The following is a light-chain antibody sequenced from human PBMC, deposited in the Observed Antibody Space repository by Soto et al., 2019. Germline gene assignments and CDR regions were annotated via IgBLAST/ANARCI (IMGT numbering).Light chain of an antibody. CDR3: QHSNDRPLT. CDR2: GAS. J-gene: IGKJ4*01. Sequence: EIVMTQSPATLSVSPGERATLSCRASQSVSSDLAWYQHKPGQAPRLLIYGASTRATGIPVRFSGSGSGTDFTLTVSRRESEDFAVYYCQHSNDRPLTCGGGSKVDIK. CDR1: QSVSSD. V-gene: IGKV3-15*01.